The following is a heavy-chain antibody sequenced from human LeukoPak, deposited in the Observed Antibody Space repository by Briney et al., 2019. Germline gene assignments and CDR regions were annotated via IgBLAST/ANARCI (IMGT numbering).Heavy chain of an antibody. J-gene: IGHJ3*02. V-gene: IGHV1-69*13. CDR2: IIPIFGTI. CDR3: ARGAEQFLTANAFDI. CDR1: GGTFSDYG. D-gene: IGHD1/OR15-1a*01. Sequence: GASVKVSCKASGGTFSDYGFSWVRQAPGQGLEWMGGIIPIFGTINYTYKFQGRVTVTAVESTSTAYMELSSLRSEDTAVYYCARGAEQFLTANAFDIWGQGTMVTVSS.